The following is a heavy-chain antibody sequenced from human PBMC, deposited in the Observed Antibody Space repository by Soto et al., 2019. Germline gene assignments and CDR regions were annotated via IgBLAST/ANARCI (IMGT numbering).Heavy chain of an antibody. CDR1: DGSSSGYD. CDR2: IYYSGST. Sequence: SVMLSLSCTVADGSSSGYDWSWIRQPPGKGLEWIGYIYYSGSTNYNPSLKSRVTISVDTSKNQFSLKLSSVTAADTAVYYCARGTCTDTAMVYYYGMDVWGQGTTVTVSS. J-gene: IGHJ6*02. D-gene: IGHD5-18*01. V-gene: IGHV4-59*01. CDR3: ARGTCTDTAMVYYYGMDV.